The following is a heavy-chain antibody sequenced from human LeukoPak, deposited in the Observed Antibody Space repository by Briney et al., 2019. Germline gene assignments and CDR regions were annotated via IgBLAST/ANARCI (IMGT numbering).Heavy chain of an antibody. CDR3: AKDSSSSWPPSNY. V-gene: IGHV3-23*01. D-gene: IGHD6-13*01. CDR2: ISGSGGST. J-gene: IGHJ4*02. CDR1: GFTFSSYS. Sequence: GGSLRLSCAASGFTFSSYSMNWVRQAPGKGLDWVSTISGSGGSTNYADSVKGRFTISRDNSKNTLYLQMNSLRAEDTAVYYCAKDSSSSWPPSNYWGQGTLVTVSS.